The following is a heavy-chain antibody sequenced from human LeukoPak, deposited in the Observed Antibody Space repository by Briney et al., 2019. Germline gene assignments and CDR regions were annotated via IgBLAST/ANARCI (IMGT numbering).Heavy chain of an antibody. CDR1: GYTFTSYG. CDR3: ARVGFTIVRGAHDY. Sequence: ASVKVSCTASGYTFTSYGISWVRQAPGQGLEWMGWISGYNRNTKYAQKFQGRVTMTTETSTSTAYMELRSLRSDDTALYFCARVGFTIVRGAHDYWGQGTLITVSS. V-gene: IGHV1-18*01. CDR2: ISGYNRNT. J-gene: IGHJ4*02. D-gene: IGHD3-10*01.